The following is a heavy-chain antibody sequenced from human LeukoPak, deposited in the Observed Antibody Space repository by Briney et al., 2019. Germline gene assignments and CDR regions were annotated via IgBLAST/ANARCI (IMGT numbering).Heavy chain of an antibody. CDR2: ISGHGGLS. CDR1: GFTFDDYA. Sequence: ETAGSLRLSCVASGFTFDDYAMHWVRQSPGKGLEWVSLISGHGGLSDYADSVNGRFTISRDNSKNSLYSQMNSLRSEDTALYYCAKAQFSSGSYPNYYYYGMDVWGQGTTVTVSS. D-gene: IGHD3-22*01. V-gene: IGHV3-43*02. CDR3: AKAQFSSGSYPNYYYYGMDV. J-gene: IGHJ6*02.